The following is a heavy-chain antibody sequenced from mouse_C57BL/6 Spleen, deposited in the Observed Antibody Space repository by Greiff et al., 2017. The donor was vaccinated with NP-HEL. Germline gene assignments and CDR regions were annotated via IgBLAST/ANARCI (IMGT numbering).Heavy chain of an antibody. V-gene: IGHV14-2*01. Sequence: VQLQQSGAELVKPGASVKLSCTASGFNIKDYYMHWVQQRTEQGLEWIGRIDPVDGETKYAPNFQGQFTITADTATNTIYLELSRLTSEDTAVYYCARGRSRWDFADWGTGTTVTVSS. CDR1: GFNIKDYY. CDR3: ARGRSRWDFAD. J-gene: IGHJ1*03. CDR2: IDPVDGET.